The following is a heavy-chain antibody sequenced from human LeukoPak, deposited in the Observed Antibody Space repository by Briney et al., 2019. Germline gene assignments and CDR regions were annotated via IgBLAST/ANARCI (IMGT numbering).Heavy chain of an antibody. J-gene: IGHJ5*02. CDR2: ISAYNGNT. V-gene: IGHV1-18*01. D-gene: IGHD2-8*01. CDR3: ARDGGYCTNGVCYGSWFDL. CDR1: GYTFTSYG. Sequence: ASVKVSCKASGYTFTSYGISWVRQAPGQGLEWMGWISAYNGNTNYAQKLQGRVTMTTDTSTSTAYMELRSLRSDDTAVYYCARDGGYCTNGVCYGSWFDLWGQGTLVTVSS.